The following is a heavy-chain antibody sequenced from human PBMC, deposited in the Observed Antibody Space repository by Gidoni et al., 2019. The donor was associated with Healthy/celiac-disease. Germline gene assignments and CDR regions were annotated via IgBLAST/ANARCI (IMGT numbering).Heavy chain of an antibody. J-gene: IGHJ6*03. D-gene: IGHD5-18*01. CDR2: IYYSGST. CDR3: ARGPPGIQLWLSSHYYYMDV. CDR1: GGSISSYY. V-gene: IGHV4-59*01. Sequence: QVQLQESGPGLVKPSETLSLTCTVSGGSISSYYWSWIRQPPGKGLEWIGYIYYSGSTNYNPSLKSRVTISVDTSKNQFSLKLSSVTAADTAVYYCARGPPGIQLWLSSHYYYMDVWGKGTTVTVSS.